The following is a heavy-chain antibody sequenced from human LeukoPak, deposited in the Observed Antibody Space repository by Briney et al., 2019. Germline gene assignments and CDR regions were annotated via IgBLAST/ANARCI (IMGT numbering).Heavy chain of an antibody. CDR3: ARDRGYYYGMDV. V-gene: IGHV4-30-2*01. CDR1: GGSISSGGYS. Sequence: SQTLSLTCAVSGGSISSGGYSWSWIRQPPGTGLEWIGYMYHSGSTYYNPSLKSRVTISVDRSKNQFSLKLSSVTAADTAVYYCARDRGYYYGMDVWGQGTTVTVSS. J-gene: IGHJ6*02. CDR2: MYHSGST.